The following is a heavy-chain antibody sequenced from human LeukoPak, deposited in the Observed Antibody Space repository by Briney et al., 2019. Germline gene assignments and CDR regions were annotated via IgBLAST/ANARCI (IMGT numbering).Heavy chain of an antibody. D-gene: IGHD5-18*01. V-gene: IGHV1-18*01. CDR3: ASIPNSYGRVNYYYYYIDV. CDR1: GYTFTRYG. J-gene: IGHJ6*03. CDR2: ISAYNGNT. Sequence: ASVKVSWKASGYTFTRYGISWVPQAPGQGLEGMGWISAYNGNTNYAQKLQGRVTMTTDTSTSTAYMELRSLRSDDTAVYYCASIPNSYGRVNYYYYYIDVWGKGTTVTVSS.